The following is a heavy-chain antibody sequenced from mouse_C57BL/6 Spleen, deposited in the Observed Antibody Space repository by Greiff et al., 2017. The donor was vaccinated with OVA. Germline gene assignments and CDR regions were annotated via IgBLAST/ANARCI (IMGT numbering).Heavy chain of an antibody. CDR2: INPSSGYT. CDR3: ATLFYYDYDVGFAY. D-gene: IGHD2-4*01. J-gene: IGHJ3*01. Sequence: VQLQQSGAELARPGASVKMSCKASGYTFTSYTMHWVKQRPGQGLEWIGYINPSSGYTKYNQKFKDKATLTADKSSSTAYMQLSSLTSEDSAVYYCATLFYYDYDVGFAYWGQGTLVTVSA. V-gene: IGHV1-4*01. CDR1: GYTFTSYT.